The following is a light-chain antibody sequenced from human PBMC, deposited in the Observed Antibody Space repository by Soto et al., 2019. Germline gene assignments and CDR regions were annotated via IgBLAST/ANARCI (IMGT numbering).Light chain of an antibody. J-gene: IGLJ3*02. CDR3: SSYASDITHV. CDR2: EVS. V-gene: IGLV2-14*01. Sequence: QSALTQPASVSGSPGQSITISCTGSSSDVGAYNYVSWYRQYPGKAPQVIIYEVSDRPSGISNRFSGSKSGNTASLNISGLQAEDEADYYCSSYASDITHVFGGGTKLTVL. CDR1: SSDVGAYNY.